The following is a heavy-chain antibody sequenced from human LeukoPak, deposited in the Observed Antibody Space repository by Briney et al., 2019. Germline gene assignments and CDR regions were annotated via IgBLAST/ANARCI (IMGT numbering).Heavy chain of an antibody. CDR3: ARGRSGSYYKDVDV. CDR1: GFTFSDYY. J-gene: IGHJ6*04. D-gene: IGHD3-10*01. V-gene: IGHV3-11*04. CDR2: ISSSGSTI. Sequence: GGSLRLSCAASGFTFSDYYMSWIRQAPGKGLEWVSYISSSGSTIYYADSVKGRFTIPRDNAKNSLFLQMNSLRAEDTAVYYCARGRSGSYYKDVDVWGKGTTVTVSS.